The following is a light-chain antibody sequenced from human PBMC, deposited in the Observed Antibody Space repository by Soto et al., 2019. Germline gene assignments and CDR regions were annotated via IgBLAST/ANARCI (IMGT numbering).Light chain of an antibody. V-gene: IGKV3-20*01. Sequence: IVLSNSAGTLAWPPAGRASLSCRASQRISSTFLAWYQQKPGQAPRLLIYGASSRTTGIPDRFSGSGSGTDFTLTISRLEAEDCAMYYCQQCGGSPTFGQGAKVDIK. CDR3: QQCGGSPT. CDR1: QRISSTF. J-gene: IGKJ1*01. CDR2: GAS.